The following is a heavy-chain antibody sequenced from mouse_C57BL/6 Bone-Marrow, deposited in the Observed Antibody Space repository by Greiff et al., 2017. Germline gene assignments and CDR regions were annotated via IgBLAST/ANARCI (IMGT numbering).Heavy chain of an antibody. Sequence: EVKVVESGGGLVKPGGSLKLSCAASGFTFSSYAMSWVRQTPEKRLEWVATISDGGSYTYYPDNVQGRFTISRDNAKSNLYLQMSHLKSEDTAMYYCARDGAIAYYSTSYAMDYWGQGTSVTVSS. J-gene: IGHJ4*01. CDR2: ISDGGSYT. CDR3: ARDGAIAYYSTSYAMDY. D-gene: IGHD2-5*01. CDR1: GFTFSSYA. V-gene: IGHV5-4*01.